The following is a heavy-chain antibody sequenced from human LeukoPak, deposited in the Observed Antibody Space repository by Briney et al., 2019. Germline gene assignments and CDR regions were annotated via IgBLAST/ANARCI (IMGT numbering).Heavy chain of an antibody. J-gene: IGHJ4*02. CDR3: ARDRALRYSSSWYLDY. V-gene: IGHV3-66*01. CDR2: IYSGGST. D-gene: IGHD6-13*01. Sequence: GGSLRLSCAASGFTFSNYAMGWVRQAPGKGLEWVSVIYSGGSTYYADSVKGRFTISRDNSKNTLYLQMNSLRAEDTAVYYCARDRALRYSSSWYLDYWGQGTLVTVSS. CDR1: GFTFSNYA.